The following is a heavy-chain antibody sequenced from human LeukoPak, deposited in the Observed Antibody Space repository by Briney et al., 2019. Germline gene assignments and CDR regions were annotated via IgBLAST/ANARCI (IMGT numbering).Heavy chain of an antibody. V-gene: IGHV4-59*08. CDR3: AKAFGWFDAFDI. J-gene: IGHJ3*02. CDR2: IYYSGST. D-gene: IGHD2-15*01. Sequence: SETLSLTCTVSGGSISSYYWSWIRQPPGKGLEWIGYIYYSGSTNYNPSLKSRVTISVDTSKNQFSLKLSSVTAADTAVYYCAKAFGWFDAFDIWGQGTMVTVSS. CDR1: GGSISSYY.